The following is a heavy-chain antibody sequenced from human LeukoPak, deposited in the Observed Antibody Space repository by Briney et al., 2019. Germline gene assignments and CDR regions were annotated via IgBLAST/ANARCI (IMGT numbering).Heavy chain of an antibody. CDR3: ARAFRVTMILLYY. CDR2: INPSGGST. V-gene: IGHV1-46*01. CDR1: GYTFTSYY. D-gene: IGHD3-22*01. J-gene: IGHJ4*02. Sequence: GASVKVSCKASGYTFTSYYMHRVRQAPGQGLEWMGIINPSGGSTSYAQKFQGRVTMTRDMSTSTVYMELSSLRSEDTAVYYCARAFRVTMILLYYWGQGTLVTVSS.